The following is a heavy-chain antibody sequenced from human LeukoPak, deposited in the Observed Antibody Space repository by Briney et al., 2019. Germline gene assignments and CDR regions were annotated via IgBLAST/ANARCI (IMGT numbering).Heavy chain of an antibody. V-gene: IGHV4-39*01. J-gene: IGHJ3*02. CDR1: GGSISSSSYY. Sequence: PSETLSLTCTVCGGSISSSSYYWGWIRQPPGKGLVWNGSICYSGSTYYNPSLKSRVTISVDTSKNQFSLKLSSVTAADTAVYYCASHTYYDILTGYSTLQDDAFDIWGQGTMVTVSS. CDR2: ICYSGST. CDR3: ASHTYYDILTGYSTLQDDAFDI. D-gene: IGHD3-9*01.